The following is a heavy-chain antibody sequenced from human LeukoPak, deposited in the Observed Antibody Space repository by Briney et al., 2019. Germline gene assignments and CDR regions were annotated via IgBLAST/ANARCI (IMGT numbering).Heavy chain of an antibody. CDR2: IYTSGST. CDR1: GGSFSDYY. Sequence: SETLSLTCAVYGGSFSDYYWSWIRQPAGKGLEWIGRIYTSGSTNYNPSLKSRVTISVDTSKNQFSLKLSSVTAADTAVYYCAREIYCGGDCSYLDYWGQGTLVTVSS. V-gene: IGHV4-4*07. J-gene: IGHJ4*02. D-gene: IGHD2-21*02. CDR3: AREIYCGGDCSYLDY.